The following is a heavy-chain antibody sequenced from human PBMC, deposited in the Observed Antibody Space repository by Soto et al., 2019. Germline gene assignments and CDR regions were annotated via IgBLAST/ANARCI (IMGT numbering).Heavy chain of an antibody. CDR1: GGSISSGDYY. Sequence: PSETLSLTCTVSGGSISSGDYYWSWIRQPPGKGLEWIGYIYYSGSTNYNPSLKSRVTISVDTSKNQFSLKLSSVTAADTAVYYCASTHRSSSSLFDYWGQGTLVTVSS. V-gene: IGHV4-61*08. CDR3: ASTHRSSSSLFDY. D-gene: IGHD6-6*01. J-gene: IGHJ4*02. CDR2: IYYSGST.